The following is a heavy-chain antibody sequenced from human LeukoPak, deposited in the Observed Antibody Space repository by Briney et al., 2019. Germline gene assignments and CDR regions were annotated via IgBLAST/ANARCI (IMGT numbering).Heavy chain of an antibody. J-gene: IGHJ3*02. V-gene: IGHV3-7*01. D-gene: IGHD6-13*01. CDR1: GFTFSGYY. CDR2: IKQDGSEK. CDR3: AREQYSSSWYNPLDAFDI. Sequence: QTGGSLRLSCAASGFTFSGYYMSWVRQAPGKGLEWVANIKQDGSEKNYVDSVKGRFTISRDNGKNSLYLQMNSLRADDTAVYYCAREQYSSSWYNPLDAFDIWGQGTMVTVSS.